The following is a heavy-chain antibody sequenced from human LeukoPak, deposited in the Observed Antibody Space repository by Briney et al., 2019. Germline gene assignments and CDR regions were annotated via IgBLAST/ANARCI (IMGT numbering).Heavy chain of an antibody. V-gene: IGHV4-34*01. CDR3: ARLTVTTTYSYYMDV. CDR1: GGSFSGYY. D-gene: IGHD4-17*01. CDR2: INHSGST. Sequence: KPSETLSLTCAVYGGSFSGYYWNWIRQPPGKGLEWIGEINHSGSTNYNPSLKSRVTISVDMSKNQVSLNLTSVTAADTAVYYCARLTVTTTYSYYMDVWGEGTTVTVSS. J-gene: IGHJ6*03.